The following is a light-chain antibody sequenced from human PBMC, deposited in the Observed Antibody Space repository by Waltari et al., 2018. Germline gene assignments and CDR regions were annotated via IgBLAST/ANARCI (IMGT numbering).Light chain of an antibody. J-gene: IGLJ2*01. CDR2: DVI. CDR3: SSYTTGVV. Sequence: QSALTQPASVTGSPGQSITMSCTGTSGDVGDNKHVSWYQQHPGQVPKLLIYDVIYRSSGVSDRFSGSKSGNMASLTISGLQAGYEADYYCSSYTTGVVFGGGTKPTVL. CDR1: SGDVGDNKH. V-gene: IGLV2-14*03.